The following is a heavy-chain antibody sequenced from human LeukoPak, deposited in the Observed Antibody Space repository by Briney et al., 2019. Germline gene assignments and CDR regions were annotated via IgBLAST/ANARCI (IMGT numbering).Heavy chain of an antibody. J-gene: IGHJ4*02. CDR1: GFSFSSYG. D-gene: IGHD6-19*01. V-gene: IGHV3-30*02. CDR2: IRYGGSHQ. Sequence: GGSLRLSCAASGFSFSSYGMHWVRQAPGKGLEWVAFIRYGGSHQFYADSVRGRFTISRDNPKNTLYLQMNSLRAEDTAVYYCAKVGGSGWFDYFDYWGQGTLVTVSS. CDR3: AKVGGSGWFDYFDY.